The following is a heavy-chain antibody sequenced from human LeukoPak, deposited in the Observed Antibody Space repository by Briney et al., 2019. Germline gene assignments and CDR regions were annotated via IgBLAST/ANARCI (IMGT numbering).Heavy chain of an antibody. D-gene: IGHD3-10*01. Sequence: TGGSLRLSCAASGFTFSSYGMHWVRQAPGKGLEWVAFIRYDGDNKYYADSVKGRFTISRDISKNTLYLQMNSLRAEDTAVYYCARARRSGGITMVRGVKDRGWFDPWGQGTLVTVSS. CDR1: GFTFSSYG. CDR2: IRYDGDNK. CDR3: ARARRSGGITMVRGVKDRGWFDP. V-gene: IGHV3-30*02. J-gene: IGHJ5*02.